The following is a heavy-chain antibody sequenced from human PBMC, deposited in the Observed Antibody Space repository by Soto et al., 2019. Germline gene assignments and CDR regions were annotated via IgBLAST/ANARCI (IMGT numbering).Heavy chain of an antibody. CDR2: TYYRSKWYN. CDR3: ARAPGIAAAGNWFDP. V-gene: IGHV6-1*01. Sequence: SQTLSLTCATSGDSVSSNSAAWNWIRQSPSRGLEWLGRTYYRSKWYNDYAVSVKSRITINPDTSKNQFSLQLNSVTPEDTAVYSCARAPGIAAAGNWFDPRGQGTLVTVSS. CDR1: GDSVSSNSAA. J-gene: IGHJ5*02. D-gene: IGHD6-13*01.